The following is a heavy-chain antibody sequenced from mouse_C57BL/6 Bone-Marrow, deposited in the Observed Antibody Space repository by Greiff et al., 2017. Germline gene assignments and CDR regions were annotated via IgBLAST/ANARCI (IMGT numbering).Heavy chain of an antibody. CDR2: IDPSDRET. V-gene: IGHV1-52*01. CDR3: AREGDGYYAWFAY. J-gene: IGHJ3*01. D-gene: IGHD2-3*01. Sequence: QVPLQQPGAELVRPGSSVKLSCKASGYTFTSYWMHWVKQRPIQGLEWIGNIDPSDRETHYNQKFKDKATLTVDKSSSTAYMQLSSLTSEDSAVYYCAREGDGYYAWFAYWGQGTLVTVSA. CDR1: GYTFTSYW.